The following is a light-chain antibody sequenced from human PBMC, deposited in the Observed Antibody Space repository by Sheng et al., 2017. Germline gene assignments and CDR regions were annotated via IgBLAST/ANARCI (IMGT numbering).Light chain of an antibody. CDR3: QSADSTGTYPLV. J-gene: IGLJ1*01. Sequence: SYDLTQPPSVSVSPGQTAKITCSGDVLPKQYVYWYQQKPGQAPVLVIYSDRERPSGIPERFSGSSSGTTVTLTISGVQAEDEADYYCQSADSTGTYPLVFGTGTKVTVL. V-gene: IGLV3-25*03. CDR1: VLPKQY. CDR2: SDR.